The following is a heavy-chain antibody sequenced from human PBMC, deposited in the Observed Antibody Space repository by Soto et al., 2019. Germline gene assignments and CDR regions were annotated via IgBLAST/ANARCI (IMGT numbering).Heavy chain of an antibody. CDR3: AIRSGWYLSGNYYYGMDV. CDR2: IYYSGST. D-gene: IGHD6-19*01. Sequence: SVTLSLTCSFSGVSSSSYDLSWIRQPPGKGLEWIGYIYYSGSTNYNPSLKSRVTISVDTSKNQFSLKLSSVTAADTAVYYCAIRSGWYLSGNYYYGMDVWGQGTTVTVSS. J-gene: IGHJ6*02. CDR1: GVSSSSYD. V-gene: IGHV4-59*01.